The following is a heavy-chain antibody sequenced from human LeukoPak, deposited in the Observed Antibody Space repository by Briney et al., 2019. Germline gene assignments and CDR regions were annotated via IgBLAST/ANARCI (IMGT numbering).Heavy chain of an antibody. V-gene: IGHV3-30*02. D-gene: IGHD4/OR15-4a*01. J-gene: IGHJ4*02. CDR1: GFTFSSYG. Sequence: GGSLRLSCAGSGFTFSSYGMHWVRLAPGKGLEWVAFIPFDGNNKSYTDSLKGRFTISRDNSKNTLYPQMNSLRADDTAIYYCAKGSPRTMESWGQGTLVTVSS. CDR2: IPFDGNNK. CDR3: AKGSPRTMES.